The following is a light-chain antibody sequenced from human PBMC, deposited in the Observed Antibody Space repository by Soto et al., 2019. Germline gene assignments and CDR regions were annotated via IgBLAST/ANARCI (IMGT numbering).Light chain of an antibody. Sequence: SALTQPASVSGSPGQSITISCTGTSSDVGGYNYVSWYQQHPGKAPKLMIYDVSNRPSGVSNRFSGSKSGNTASLTISGLQAEDEADYYCSSYTSSSLLYVFGTGTKLTVL. CDR3: SSYTSSSLLYV. V-gene: IGLV2-14*01. J-gene: IGLJ1*01. CDR2: DVS. CDR1: SSDVGGYNY.